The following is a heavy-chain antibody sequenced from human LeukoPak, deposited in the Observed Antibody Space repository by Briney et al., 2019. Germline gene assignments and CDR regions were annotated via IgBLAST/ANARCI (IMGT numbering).Heavy chain of an antibody. V-gene: IGHV4-39*07. Sequence: SETLSLTCTVSGGSISSNRYYWGWIRQPPGKGLEWIGDIYYSGSIKYNPSLKSRVTMSVDTSKNQFSLKLSSVTAADTAIYYCARENPSGYYNRPIDYWGQGTLVTVSS. J-gene: IGHJ4*02. CDR2: IYYSGSI. CDR3: ARENPSGYYNRPIDY. CDR1: GGSISSNRYY. D-gene: IGHD3-22*01.